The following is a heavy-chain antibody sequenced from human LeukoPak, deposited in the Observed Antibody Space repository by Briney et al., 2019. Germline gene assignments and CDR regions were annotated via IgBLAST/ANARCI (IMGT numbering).Heavy chain of an antibody. CDR3: ARGREVYAEWFDP. J-gene: IGHJ5*02. V-gene: IGHV1-2*02. D-gene: IGHD2-8*01. CDR2: INPNSGGT. CDR1: GYTFTGYY. Sequence: GASVKVSCKASGYTFTGYYRHWVLQAPGQGLEWMGWINPNSGGTNYAQKFQGRVTMTRDTSISTAYMELSRLRSDDTAVYYCARGREVYAEWFDPWGQGTLVTVSS.